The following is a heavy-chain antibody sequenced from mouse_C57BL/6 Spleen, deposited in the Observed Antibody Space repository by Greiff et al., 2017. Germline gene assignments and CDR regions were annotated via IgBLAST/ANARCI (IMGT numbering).Heavy chain of an antibody. CDR2: INPSSGYT. J-gene: IGHJ2*01. D-gene: IGHD2-4*01. V-gene: IGHV1-4*01. CDR1: GYTFTSYT. Sequence: VQLQQSGAELARPGASVKMSCKASGYTFTSYTMHWVKQRPGQGLEWIGYINPSSGYTKYNQKFKDKATLTADKSSSTAYMQLSSLTSEDSAVYYCASSYDYDEGFDYWGQGTTLTVSS. CDR3: ASSYDYDEGFDY.